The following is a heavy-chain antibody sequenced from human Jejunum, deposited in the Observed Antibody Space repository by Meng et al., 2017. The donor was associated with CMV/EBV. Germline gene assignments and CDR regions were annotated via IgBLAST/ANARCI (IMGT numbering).Heavy chain of an antibody. J-gene: IGHJ4*02. D-gene: IGHD2/OR15-2a*01. V-gene: IGHV4-34*01. CDR2: INHSETA. Sequence: CKVYGGSFSGYSWTRIRQPPGRGLEWIGQINHSETADYNPSLKSRVSISIDTSKNQFSLKLTSVTAADTAVYYCARGDQGKQLVLYYWGQGTLVTVSS. CDR3: ARGDQGKQLVLYY. CDR1: GGSFSGYS.